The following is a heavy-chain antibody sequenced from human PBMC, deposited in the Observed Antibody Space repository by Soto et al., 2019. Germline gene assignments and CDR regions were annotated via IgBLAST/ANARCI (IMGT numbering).Heavy chain of an antibody. V-gene: IGHV3-30*18. J-gene: IGHJ4*02. CDR3: ANSLGSGCGWSHFAY. CDR2: ISYDGSNK. Sequence: GGSLRLSCAASGFTFSSYGMHWVRQAPGKGLEWVAVISYDGSNKYYADSVKGRFTISRDNSKNTLYLQMNSLRAEDTAVYYSANSLGSGCGWSHFAYWGQGTLVT. CDR1: GFTFSSYG. D-gene: IGHD6-19*01.